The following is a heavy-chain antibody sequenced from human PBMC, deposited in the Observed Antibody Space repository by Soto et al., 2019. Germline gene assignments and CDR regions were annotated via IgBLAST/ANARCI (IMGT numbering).Heavy chain of an antibody. D-gene: IGHD6-19*01. J-gene: IGHJ5*02. Sequence: PSETLSLTCAVSGGSISSGGYSWSWIRQPPGKGLEWIGYIYHSGSTYYNPSLKSRVTISVDRSKNQFSLKLSSVTAADTAVYYCARSNVYSSGLFDPWGQGALVTVSS. CDR1: GGSISSGGYS. CDR3: ARSNVYSSGLFDP. V-gene: IGHV4-30-2*01. CDR2: IYHSGST.